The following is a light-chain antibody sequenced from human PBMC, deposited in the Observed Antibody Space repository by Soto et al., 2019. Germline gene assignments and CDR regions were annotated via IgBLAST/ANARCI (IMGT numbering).Light chain of an antibody. V-gene: IGKV2-28*01. J-gene: IGKJ3*01. CDR1: QSLLHSDGDNY. CDR2: LVS. Sequence: DIVMTQSPLSLPVTPGEPASISCKSSQSLLHSDGDNYLEWYVQKAGQSPQLLIYLVSHRASGVPDRLSGSGSGTDFTLKISKVEADAVWVYYCMQTLQTPYTFGPGTKVEIK. CDR3: MQTLQTPYT.